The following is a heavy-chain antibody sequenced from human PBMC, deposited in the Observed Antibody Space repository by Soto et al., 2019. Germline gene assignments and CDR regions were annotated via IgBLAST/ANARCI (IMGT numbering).Heavy chain of an antibody. D-gene: IGHD3-9*01. CDR2: ISSSSSTI. V-gene: IGHV3-48*01. CDR1: GFTFSSYS. Sequence: EVQLVESGGGLVQPGGSLRLSCAASGFTFSSYSMNWVRQAPGKGLEWVSYISSSSSTIYYADSVKGRFTISRDNAKNSLYLQMNSMRAEDTAVYYCARGENDILTGYLHWFDPWGQGTLVTVSS. CDR3: ARGENDILTGYLHWFDP. J-gene: IGHJ5*02.